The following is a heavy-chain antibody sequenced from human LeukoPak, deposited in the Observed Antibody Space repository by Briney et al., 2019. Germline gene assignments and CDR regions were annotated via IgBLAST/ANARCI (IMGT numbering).Heavy chain of an antibody. CDR1: GGTFSSYA. Sequence: ASVKLSCKASGGTFSSYAINWVRQAPGQGLEWMGGIIPIFGTANYAQKFQGRVTITADKSTSTAYMELSSLRSEDTVVYYCAIAFGYDILTGYYYYWGQGTLVTVSS. V-gene: IGHV1-69*06. CDR3: AIAFGYDILTGYYYY. CDR2: IIPIFGTA. D-gene: IGHD3-9*01. J-gene: IGHJ4*02.